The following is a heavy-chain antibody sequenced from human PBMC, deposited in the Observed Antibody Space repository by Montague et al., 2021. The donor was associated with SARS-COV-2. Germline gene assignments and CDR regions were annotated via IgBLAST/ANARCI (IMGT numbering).Heavy chain of an antibody. V-gene: IGHV4-4*07. D-gene: IGHD6-13*01. J-gene: IGHJ4*02. Sequence: SETLSLTCTVSGGSINYYYWHWLRQSAGKGLEWIGRIYSSGNTNCNPSLESRVIMSVDSSQNQFSLKLNSVTAADTAVYYCARGDHPTTASWYFFDSWGQGALVTVSS. CDR2: IYSSGNT. CDR1: GGSINYYY. CDR3: ARGDHPTTASWYFFDS.